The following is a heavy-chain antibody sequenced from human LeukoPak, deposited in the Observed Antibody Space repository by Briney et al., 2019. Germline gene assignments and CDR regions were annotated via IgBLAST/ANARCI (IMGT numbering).Heavy chain of an antibody. Sequence: GGSLRLSCAASGFTFDDYGMSWVRQAPAKGLEWVSGINWNGGSTGYADSVKGRFTISRDNAKNSLYLQMNSLRHEDTALYYCTRSGILWFGELAPWGQGTLVTVSS. CDR3: TRSGILWFGELAP. J-gene: IGHJ5*02. V-gene: IGHV3-20*04. CDR2: INWNGGST. CDR1: GFTFDDYG. D-gene: IGHD3-10*01.